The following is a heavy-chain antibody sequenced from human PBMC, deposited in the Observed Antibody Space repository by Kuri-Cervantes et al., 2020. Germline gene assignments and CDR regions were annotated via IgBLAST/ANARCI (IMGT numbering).Heavy chain of an antibody. Sequence: GSVKVSCKASGYTFTSYDINWVRQATGQGLEWMGWMNPNSSNTGYAQKFQGRVTMTRDTSISTAYMELSSLRSEDTAVYYCATGVQGFVWELFQHWGQGTLVTVSS. CDR3: ATGVQGFVWELFQH. CDR2: MNPNSSNT. J-gene: IGHJ1*01. CDR1: GYTFTSYD. D-gene: IGHD1-26*01. V-gene: IGHV1-8*01.